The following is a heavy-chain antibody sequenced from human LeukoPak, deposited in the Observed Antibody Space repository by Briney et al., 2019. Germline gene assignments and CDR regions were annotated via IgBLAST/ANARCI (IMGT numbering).Heavy chain of an antibody. Sequence: GGSLGLSCAASGSTFSSYAMSWVRQAPGKGLEWVSAISGSGGSTYYADSVKGRFTISRDNSKNMLYLQMNSLRAEDTAVYYCARGGHELWFGELLTRDYYYYYMDVWGKGTTVTISS. J-gene: IGHJ6*03. CDR1: GSTFSSYA. CDR3: ARGGHELWFGELLTRDYYYYYMDV. D-gene: IGHD3-10*01. CDR2: ISGSGGST. V-gene: IGHV3-23*01.